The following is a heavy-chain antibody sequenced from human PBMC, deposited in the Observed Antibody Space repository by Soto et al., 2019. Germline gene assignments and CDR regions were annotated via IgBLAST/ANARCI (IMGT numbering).Heavy chain of an antibody. CDR2: INWNSGDM. CDR3: AKDMSAYAPYSFDS. D-gene: IGHD3-3*01. Sequence: EVQLVESGGGLVQPGRSLRLSCAASGFNFDNYAMHWVRQAPGKGLEWVSGINWNSGDMDYAASVEGRFTSSIDNADNSLYLQMNSLRAEAAALYYCAKDMSAYAPYSFDSWGQGTLVTVSS. CDR1: GFNFDNYA. V-gene: IGHV3-9*01. J-gene: IGHJ4*02.